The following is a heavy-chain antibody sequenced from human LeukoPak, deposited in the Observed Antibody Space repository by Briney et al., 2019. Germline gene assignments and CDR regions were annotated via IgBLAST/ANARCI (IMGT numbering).Heavy chain of an antibody. CDR3: TREQSHQLQDAFDF. CDR2: ISYDGSNK. CDR1: GFTFSSYA. J-gene: IGHJ3*01. D-gene: IGHD2-2*01. Sequence: GGSLRLSCAASGFTFSSYAMHWVRQAPGKGLEWVAVISYDGSNKYYADSVKGRFTISRDNSKNTLYLQMNSLRAEDTAVYYCTREQSHQLQDAFDFWGQGTMVTVSS. V-gene: IGHV3-30-3*01.